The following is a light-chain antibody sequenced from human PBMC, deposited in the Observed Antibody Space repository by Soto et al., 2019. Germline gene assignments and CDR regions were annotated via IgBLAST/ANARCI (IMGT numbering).Light chain of an antibody. V-gene: IGKV3D-20*02. CDR3: QQRNIWPPVT. CDR2: GAF. CDR1: QSVSSSY. J-gene: IGKJ5*01. Sequence: EIVLTQSPGTLSLSPGERATLCCRTIQSVSSSYLAWYQQKPGQAPMLVIYGAFNRATGIPARFSGSGSGTDFTLTISSLEPEDFAVYYCQQRNIWPPVTFGQGTRLEI.